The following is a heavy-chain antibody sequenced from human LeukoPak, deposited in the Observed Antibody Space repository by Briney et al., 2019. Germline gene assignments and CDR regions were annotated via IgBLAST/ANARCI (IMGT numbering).Heavy chain of an antibody. V-gene: IGHV3-30*04. CDR1: GFTFSSYA. CDR3: ARDAIYGSGSYYYYYMVV. J-gene: IGHJ6*03. Sequence: PGRSLRLSCAASGFTFSSYAMHWVRQAPGKGLEWVAVISYDGSNKYYADSVKGRFTISRDNSKNTLYLQMNSLRAEDTAVYYCARDAIYGSGSYYYYYMVVWGKGTTVTVSS. CDR2: ISYDGSNK. D-gene: IGHD3-10*01.